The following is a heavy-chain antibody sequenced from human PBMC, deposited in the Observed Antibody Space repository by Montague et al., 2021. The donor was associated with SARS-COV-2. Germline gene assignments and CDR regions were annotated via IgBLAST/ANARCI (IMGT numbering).Heavy chain of an antibody. Sequence: SLRLSCAASGFTFSSYWMHWVRQAPGKGLEWVSRINSDGSSTSYXXSLKGRFTISRDNAKNTLYLQMNSLRAEDTAVYYCARDAFHDYGDVWFDPWGQGTLVTVSS. D-gene: IGHD4-17*01. V-gene: IGHV3-74*01. CDR1: GFTFSSYW. J-gene: IGHJ5*02. CDR3: ARDAFHDYGDVWFDP. CDR2: INSDGSST.